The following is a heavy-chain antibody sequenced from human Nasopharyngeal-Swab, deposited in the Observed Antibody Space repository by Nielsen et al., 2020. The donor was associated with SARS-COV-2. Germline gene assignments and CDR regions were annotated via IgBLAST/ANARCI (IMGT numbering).Heavy chain of an antibody. J-gene: IGHJ4*02. D-gene: IGHD6-19*01. CDR2: IYYSVSI. CDR3: ASLGKDNSGWSDY. V-gene: IGHV4-39*01. Sequence: RQAPGKGLEWIGSIYYSVSIYYNPSLKSRVTISVDTSKNQFSLRLSSVTAADTAVYYCASLGKDNSGWSDYWGQGTLVTVSS.